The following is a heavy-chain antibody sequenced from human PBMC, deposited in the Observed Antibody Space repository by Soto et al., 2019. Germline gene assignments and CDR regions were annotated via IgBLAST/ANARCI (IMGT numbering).Heavy chain of an antibody. D-gene: IGHD6-6*01. V-gene: IGHV3-9*01. J-gene: IGHJ3*02. CDR3: AKDIQGYSSSSLAFDI. CDR2: ISWNSGSI. Sequence: EVQLVESGGGLVQPDRSLRLSCAASGFTFDDYAMHWVRQAPGKGLEWVSGISWNSGSIGYADSVKGRFTISRDNAKNSLYLQMNSLRAEDTALYYCAKDIQGYSSSSLAFDIWGQGTMVTVSS. CDR1: GFTFDDYA.